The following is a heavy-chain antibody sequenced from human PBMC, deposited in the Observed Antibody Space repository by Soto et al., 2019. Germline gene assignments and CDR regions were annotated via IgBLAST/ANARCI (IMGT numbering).Heavy chain of an antibody. V-gene: IGHV4-34*01. Sequence: QVQLQQWGAGLLKPSETLSLTCAVYGGSFSGYYWSWIRQPPGKGLEWIGEINHSGSTNYNPSLKSRVTISVDTSKNQFSLKLSSVTAADTAVYYCARKGVAVATITGSFDYWGQGPLVSVSS. CDR2: INHSGST. CDR3: ARKGVAVATITGSFDY. J-gene: IGHJ4*02. CDR1: GGSFSGYY. D-gene: IGHD5-12*01.